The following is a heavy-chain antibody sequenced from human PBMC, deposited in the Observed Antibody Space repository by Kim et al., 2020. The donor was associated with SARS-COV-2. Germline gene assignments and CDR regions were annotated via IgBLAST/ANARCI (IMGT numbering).Heavy chain of an antibody. CDR1: GFTFGSFA. CDR3: AKGDCSSVSCYTTDC. CDR2: ISGSGDTT. D-gene: IGHD2-2*02. Sequence: GGSLRLSCAASGFTFGSFAMSWVRQSPGRGLEWVSTISGSGDTTFYANSVKGRFTLSRDNSMNTLYLQMNRLRAEDTALYYCAKGDCSSVSCYTTDCWGRGTLVTVSS. V-gene: IGHV3-23*01. J-gene: IGHJ4*02.